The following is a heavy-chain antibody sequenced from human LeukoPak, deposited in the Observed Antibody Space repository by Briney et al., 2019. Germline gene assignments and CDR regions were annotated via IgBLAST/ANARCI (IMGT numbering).Heavy chain of an antibody. Sequence: SETLSLTCAVYGGSFSGYYWSWIRQPPGKGLEWIGEINHSGSTNYNPSLKSRVTISVDTSKNQFSLKLSSVTAADTAVYYCARESGFRKQWLVIDYWGQGTLVTVSS. CDR2: INHSGST. D-gene: IGHD6-19*01. CDR1: GGSFSGYY. J-gene: IGHJ4*02. V-gene: IGHV4-34*01. CDR3: ARESGFRKQWLVIDY.